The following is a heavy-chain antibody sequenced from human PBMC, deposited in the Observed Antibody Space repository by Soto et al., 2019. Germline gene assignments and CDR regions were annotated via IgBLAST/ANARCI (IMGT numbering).Heavy chain of an antibody. J-gene: IGHJ4*02. Sequence: PGGSLRLSCAASGFTFSSYAMHWVRQAPGKGLEWVAVISYDGSNKYYADSVKGRFTIYRDNSKNTLYLQMNSLRAEDTAVYYCCGPNDYSRTYYWGQGTLVTVSS. V-gene: IGHV3-30-3*01. CDR1: GFTFSSYA. CDR3: CGPNDYSRTYY. D-gene: IGHD4-4*01. CDR2: ISYDGSNK.